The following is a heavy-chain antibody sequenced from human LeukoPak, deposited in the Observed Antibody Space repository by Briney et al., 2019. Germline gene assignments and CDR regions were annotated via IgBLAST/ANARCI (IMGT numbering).Heavy chain of an antibody. CDR1: GGSISSGSYF. J-gene: IGHJ4*02. CDR2: IYTSGST. Sequence: SQTLSLTCTVSGGSISSGSYFWSWIRQPAGKGLEWIGRIYTSGSTTYNPSLKSRVTISVDTSKNQFSLKLSSVTAADTAVYYCARVPRLWGYYFDYWGQGTLSPSPQ. V-gene: IGHV4-61*02. D-gene: IGHD2-21*01. CDR3: ARVPRLWGYYFDY.